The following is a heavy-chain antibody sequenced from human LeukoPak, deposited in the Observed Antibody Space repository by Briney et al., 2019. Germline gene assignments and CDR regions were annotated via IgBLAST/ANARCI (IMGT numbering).Heavy chain of an antibody. CDR2: INHSGST. Sequence: SETLSLTCAVYGGSFSGYYWSWIRQPPGKGLEWSGEINHSGSTNYNPSLKSRVTISVDTSKNQFSLKLSSVTAADTAVYYCARGRRITMVRGVRGGLDVWGKGTTVTVSS. V-gene: IGHV4-34*01. CDR1: GGSFSGYY. J-gene: IGHJ6*04. D-gene: IGHD3-10*01. CDR3: ARGRRITMVRGVRGGLDV.